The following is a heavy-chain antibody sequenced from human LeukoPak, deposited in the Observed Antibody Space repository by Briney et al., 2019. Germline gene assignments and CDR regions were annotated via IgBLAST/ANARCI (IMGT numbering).Heavy chain of an antibody. D-gene: IGHD3-10*01. J-gene: IGHJ4*02. CDR3: ARSYGSGSCFDY. CDR1: GFTFSSYS. V-gene: IGHV3-21*01. CDR2: ISSSSSYI. Sequence: GGSLRLSCAASGFTFSSYSMNWVRQASGKGLEWVSSISSSSSYIYYADSVKGRFTISRDNAKNSLYLQMNSLRAEDTAVYYCARSYGSGSCFDYWGQGTLVTVSS.